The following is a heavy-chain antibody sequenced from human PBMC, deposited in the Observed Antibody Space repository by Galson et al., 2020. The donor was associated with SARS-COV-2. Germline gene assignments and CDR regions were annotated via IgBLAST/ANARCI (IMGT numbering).Heavy chain of an antibody. CDR3: ARPTGGNYYYGMDV. Sequence: GGSLRLSCAASGFTFSSYAMHWVRQAPGKGLEWVAVISNDGSNKYYADSVKGRFTISRDNSKNTLYLQMNSLRAEDTAVYYCARPTGGNYYYGMDVWGQGTTVTVAS. CDR2: ISNDGSNK. V-gene: IGHV3-30*04. J-gene: IGHJ6*02. CDR1: GFTFSSYA.